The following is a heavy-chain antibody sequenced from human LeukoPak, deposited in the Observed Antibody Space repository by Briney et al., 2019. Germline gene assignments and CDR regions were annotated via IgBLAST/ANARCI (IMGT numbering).Heavy chain of an antibody. CDR2: INPNSGAT. CDR1: GYSFTGYY. D-gene: IGHD6-19*01. V-gene: IGHV1-2*02. Sequence: ASVKVSCKASGYSFTGYYMHWVRQAPGQGLEWMGWINPNSGATNNAQKFQGRVTMTRDTSISTAYMEMSSLRSDDTAVYYCAREPVPGNYSYSGMDVWGRGTRVTVSS. J-gene: IGHJ6*02. CDR3: AREPVPGNYSYSGMDV.